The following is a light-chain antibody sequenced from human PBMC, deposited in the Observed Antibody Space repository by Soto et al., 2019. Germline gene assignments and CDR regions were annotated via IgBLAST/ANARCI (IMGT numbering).Light chain of an antibody. CDR1: QDISNY. J-gene: IGKJ3*01. CDR2: DTS. Sequence: DIQMTQSPSSLSASVGDRVTITCQASQDISNYLNWYQQKPGKAPKLLIYDTSNLETGVPSRFSGSGSGTDFTFTISSLQPEDVATYYCQQYDNLLSFGPGTKVDI. CDR3: QQYDNLLS. V-gene: IGKV1-33*01.